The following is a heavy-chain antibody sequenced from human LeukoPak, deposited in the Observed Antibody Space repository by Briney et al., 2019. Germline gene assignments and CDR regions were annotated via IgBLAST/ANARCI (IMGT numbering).Heavy chain of an antibody. CDR2: IYRSGST. CDR1: GYSISSGYY. CDR3: ARVACSGGSCYHSFDY. J-gene: IGHJ4*02. D-gene: IGHD2-15*01. V-gene: IGHV4-38-2*01. Sequence: SETLSLTCAVSGYSISSGYYWGWIRQPPVEGLEWIGSIYRSGSTYYNPSLKVRVTISVDTSKNQFSLKLRSVTAADTAVYYCARVACSGGSCYHSFDYWGQGTLVTVSS.